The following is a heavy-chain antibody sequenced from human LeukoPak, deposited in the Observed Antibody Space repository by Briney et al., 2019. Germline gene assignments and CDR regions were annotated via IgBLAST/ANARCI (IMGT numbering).Heavy chain of an antibody. Sequence: ASVKVSCKASGYTFTSYAMNWVRQAPGQGLEWMGWINANTGNPTYAQGFTGRVVFSLDTSVSTAYLQINSLKAEDTAVHYCARDIGALTTQVPPDAFDIWGQGTMVTVSS. V-gene: IGHV7-4-1*02. CDR2: INANTGNP. D-gene: IGHD6-6*01. CDR3: ARDIGALTTQVPPDAFDI. CDR1: GYTFTSYA. J-gene: IGHJ3*02.